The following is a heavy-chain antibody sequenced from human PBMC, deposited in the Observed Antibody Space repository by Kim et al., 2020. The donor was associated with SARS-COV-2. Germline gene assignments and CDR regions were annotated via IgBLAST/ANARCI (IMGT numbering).Heavy chain of an antibody. Sequence: GGSLRLSCAASGFTFSSYAMSWVRQAPGKGLEWVSVIYSGGSSTYYADSVKGRVTISRDNSKNTLYLQMNSLRAEDTAVYYCAKDQQLGYYYYGMDVWGQGTTVTVSS. CDR3: AKDQQLGYYYYGMDV. V-gene: IGHV3-23*03. CDR1: GFTFSSYA. J-gene: IGHJ6*02. D-gene: IGHD6-13*01. CDR2: IYSGGSST.